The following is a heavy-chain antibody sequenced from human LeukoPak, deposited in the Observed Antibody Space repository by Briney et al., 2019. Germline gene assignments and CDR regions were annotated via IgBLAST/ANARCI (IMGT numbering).Heavy chain of an antibody. J-gene: IGHJ2*01. D-gene: IGHD3-10*01. V-gene: IGHV4-34*01. Sequence: PSETLSLTCAVYGGSFSGYYWSWIRQPPGKGLEWIGEINHSESTNYNPSLKSRVTISVDTSKNQFSLKLSSVTAADTAVYYCARHGVPRAYWYFDLWGRGTLVIVSS. CDR3: ARHGVPRAYWYFDL. CDR2: INHSEST. CDR1: GGSFSGYY.